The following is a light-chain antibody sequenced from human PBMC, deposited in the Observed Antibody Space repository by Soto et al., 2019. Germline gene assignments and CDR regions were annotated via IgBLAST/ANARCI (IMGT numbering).Light chain of an antibody. Sequence: AIRMTESPSSLSASGGDRFTITCRASQGIRNDLGWYQQKPGKAPKLLIYAASSLQSGVPSRFSGSGSGTDFTLTISSLQPEDFATYYCLQDYNYPPTFGQGTKVDIK. J-gene: IGKJ1*01. V-gene: IGKV1-6*01. CDR1: QGIRND. CDR2: AAS. CDR3: LQDYNYPPT.